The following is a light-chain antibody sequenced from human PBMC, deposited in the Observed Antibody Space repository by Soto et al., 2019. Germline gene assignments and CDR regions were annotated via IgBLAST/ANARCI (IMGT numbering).Light chain of an antibody. V-gene: IGLV2-23*03. J-gene: IGLJ2*01. CDR2: EGS. CDR3: CSYAGSSTFVV. CDR1: SSDVGNYNL. Sequence: QSVLTQPASVSGSPGQSITISCTGTSSDVGNYNLVSWYQQYPGKAPKVMIYEGSKRPSGVSNRFSGSKSGNTASLTISGLQAEDEAAYYCCSYAGSSTFVVFGGGTKLTVL.